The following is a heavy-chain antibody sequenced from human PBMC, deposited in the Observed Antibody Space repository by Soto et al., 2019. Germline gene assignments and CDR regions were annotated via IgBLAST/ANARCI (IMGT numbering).Heavy chain of an antibody. V-gene: IGHV1-18*04. CDR3: ARDDY. CDR1: GYTFINNA. J-gene: IGHJ4*02. CDR2: ISTENGNT. Sequence: QVQLVQSGAEVKKPGASVKVSCKASGYTFINNAITWVRQAPGQGLEWMGWISTENGNTNYAQNLQGRVILTRDRSTNTAYMELRSLRPEDTATYYCARDDYWGQGTLVTVSS.